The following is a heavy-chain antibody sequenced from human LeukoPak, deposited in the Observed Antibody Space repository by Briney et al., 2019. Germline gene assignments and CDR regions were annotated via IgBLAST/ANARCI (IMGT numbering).Heavy chain of an antibody. CDR3: ASGAPKYCTNGVCYSDYFDY. D-gene: IGHD2-8*01. Sequence: SVKVSCKASGGTFSSYAISWVRQAHGQGLEWMGGIIPIFGTANYAQKFQGRVTITADESTSTAYMELSSLRSEDTAVYYCASGAPKYCTNGVCYSDYFDYWGQGTLVTVSS. V-gene: IGHV1-69*01. CDR2: IIPIFGTA. CDR1: GGTFSSYA. J-gene: IGHJ4*02.